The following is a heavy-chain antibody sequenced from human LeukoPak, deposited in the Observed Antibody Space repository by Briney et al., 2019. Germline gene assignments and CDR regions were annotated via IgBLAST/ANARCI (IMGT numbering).Heavy chain of an antibody. Sequence: PGGSLRLSCAASGFTFSSYGMHWDRQAPGKGLEWVAVISYDGSNKDYADSVKGRFTISRDNSKNTLYLQMNSLRAEDTAVYYCAKDGAGVPAARYYFDYWGQGTLVIVSS. V-gene: IGHV3-30*18. CDR2: ISYDGSNK. D-gene: IGHD2-2*01. CDR3: AKDGAGVPAARYYFDY. J-gene: IGHJ4*02. CDR1: GFTFSSYG.